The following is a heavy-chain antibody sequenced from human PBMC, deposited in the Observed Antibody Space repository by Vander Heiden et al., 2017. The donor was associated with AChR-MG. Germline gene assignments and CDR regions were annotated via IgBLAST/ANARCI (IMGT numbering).Heavy chain of an antibody. CDR3: AREAVPGGLGDAFDI. V-gene: IGHV1-2*06. CDR2: INPNSGGT. CDR1: GYTFTGYY. J-gene: IGHJ3*02. D-gene: IGHD3-16*01. Sequence: QVQLVQSGTEVKKPGASVKVSCQASGYTFTGYYMHWVRQAPGQGLEWMGRINPNSGGTNYAQKFQGRVTMTRDTSISTAYMELSRLRSDDTAVYYCAREAVPGGLGDAFDIWGQGTMVTVSS.